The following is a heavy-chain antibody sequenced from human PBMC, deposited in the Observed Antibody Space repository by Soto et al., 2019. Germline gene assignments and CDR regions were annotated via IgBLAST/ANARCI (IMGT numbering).Heavy chain of an antibody. CDR1: GYTFTSYY. J-gene: IGHJ3*02. CDR2: INPSGGST. CDR3: ASRSQEANAFDI. V-gene: IGHV1-46*03. Sequence: ASVKVSCKASGYTFTSYYMHWVRQAPGQGLEWMGIINPSGGSTSYAQKFQGRVTMTRDTSTSTVYMELSSLRSEDTAVYYCASRSQEANAFDIWGQGTMVTVSS.